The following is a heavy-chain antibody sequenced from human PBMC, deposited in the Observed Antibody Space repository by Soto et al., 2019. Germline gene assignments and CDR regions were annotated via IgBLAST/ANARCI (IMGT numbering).Heavy chain of an antibody. CDR2: VFHSGDT. D-gene: IGHD3-22*01. V-gene: IGHV4-4*02. CDR1: GGSISGRNW. J-gene: IGHJ4*02. Sequence: QVHLQESGPGLVKPSGTLSLTCVVSGGSISGRNWWSWVRQAPGKGLEWIGEVFHSGDTTYSPSLRSRVTISVDKSKNQFSLNLISMTAADTAVYYCTRLIYDSRLNYFYFDLWGQGALVTVSS. CDR3: TRLIYDSRLNYFYFDL.